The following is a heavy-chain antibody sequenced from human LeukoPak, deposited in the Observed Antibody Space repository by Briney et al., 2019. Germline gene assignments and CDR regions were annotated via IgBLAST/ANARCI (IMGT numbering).Heavy chain of an antibody. J-gene: IGHJ5*02. D-gene: IGHD3-22*01. CDR1: GGSISSSNW. CDR3: ARGLPHYYDSSSNWFDP. CDR2: IYHSGST. V-gene: IGHV4-4*02. Sequence: SGTLSLTCAVSGGSISSSNWWSWVRQPPGKGLEWIGEIYHSGSTNYNPSLKSRVTISVDKSKNQFSLKLSSVTAADTAVYYCARGLPHYYDSSSNWFDPWGQGTLVTVSS.